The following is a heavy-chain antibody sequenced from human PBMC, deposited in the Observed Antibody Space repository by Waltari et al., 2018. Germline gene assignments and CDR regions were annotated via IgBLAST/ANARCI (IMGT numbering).Heavy chain of an antibody. J-gene: IGHJ4*02. D-gene: IGHD2-15*01. Sequence: QVQLVQSGAEVKKPGASVKGSCKASGYTFTGYYLHWVRQAPGQGLEGMGWINPNNGGTNYARKFQGRVTMTRDTSISTAYMELSRLRSDDTAVYYCARDREYCSGGSCYGYWGQGTLVTVSS. V-gene: IGHV1-2*02. CDR2: INPNNGGT. CDR3: ARDREYCSGGSCYGY. CDR1: GYTFTGYY.